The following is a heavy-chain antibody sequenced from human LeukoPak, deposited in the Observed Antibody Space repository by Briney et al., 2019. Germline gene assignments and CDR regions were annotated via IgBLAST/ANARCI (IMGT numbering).Heavy chain of an antibody. CDR1: GHSFTSSD. Sequence: ASVKVSCKASGHSFTSSDINWVRQAAGQGLEWMAWMSPNSGNTGYAQKFQGRVTMTRDTCINTAYLELGSLRSEDTAVYYCVKTAQWGQGTLVTVSS. CDR3: VKTAQ. V-gene: IGHV1-8*01. J-gene: IGHJ4*02. CDR2: MSPNSGNT.